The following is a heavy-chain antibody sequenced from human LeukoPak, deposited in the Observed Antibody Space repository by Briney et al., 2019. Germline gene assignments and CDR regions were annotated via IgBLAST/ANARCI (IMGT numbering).Heavy chain of an antibody. Sequence: KTSETLSLTCTVSGGSISNTAYYWGWIRQPPGKGLEWIATIYFSGSTYYIPSLKGRVTMSVDTSKNRFSLNLSSVTAADTAVYYCVSPRGFSYGYFDYWGQGTLVTVSS. D-gene: IGHD5-18*01. CDR3: VSPRGFSYGYFDY. CDR2: IYFSGST. J-gene: IGHJ4*02. V-gene: IGHV4-39*01. CDR1: GGSISNTAYY.